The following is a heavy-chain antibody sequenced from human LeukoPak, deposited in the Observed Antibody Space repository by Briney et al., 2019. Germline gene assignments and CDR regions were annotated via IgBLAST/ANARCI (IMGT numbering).Heavy chain of an antibody. D-gene: IGHD1-14*01. CDR1: GGSISSYY. CDR2: IYYSGST. CDR3: ACPSGNHLYSFDY. J-gene: IGHJ4*02. Sequence: SETLSLTCTVSGGSISSYYWSRIRQPPGKGLEWIGYIYYSGSTKYNPSLKSRVTISVDTSKNQFSLKLSSVTAADTAVYYCACPSGNHLYSFDYWGQGTLVTVSS. V-gene: IGHV4-59*12.